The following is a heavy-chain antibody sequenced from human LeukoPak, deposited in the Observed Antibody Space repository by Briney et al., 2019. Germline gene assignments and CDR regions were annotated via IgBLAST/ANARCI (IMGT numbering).Heavy chain of an antibody. CDR1: GFTFSSYA. CDR3: AKRYCSSSTCLWVAFDI. J-gene: IGHJ3*02. D-gene: IGHD2-2*01. CDR2: ISGSGGST. V-gene: IGHV3-23*01. Sequence: GGSLRLSCAASGFTFSSYAMSWVRQAPGKGLEWVSAISGSGGSTYYADSVKGRFTISRDNSKNTLYLQMNSLRAEDTAVYYCAKRYCSSSTCLWVAFDIWGQGTMVTVSS.